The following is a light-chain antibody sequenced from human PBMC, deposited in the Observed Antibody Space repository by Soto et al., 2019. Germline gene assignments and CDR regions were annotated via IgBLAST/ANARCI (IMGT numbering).Light chain of an antibody. Sequence: EFVLTQSPGTLSLSPGDRATFSCRATQSVGDIYLAWYQQKAGQAPRLLIHGTSRRATGIPDRFSGSRSGTDFNLTISRLEAEDFAMYYCQQYGSSGTFGQGTKVDIK. CDR1: QSVGDIY. J-gene: IGKJ1*01. CDR3: QQYGSSGT. CDR2: GTS. V-gene: IGKV3-20*01.